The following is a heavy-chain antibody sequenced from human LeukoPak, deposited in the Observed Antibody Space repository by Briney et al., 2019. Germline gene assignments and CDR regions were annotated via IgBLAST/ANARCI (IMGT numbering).Heavy chain of an antibody. J-gene: IGHJ1*01. V-gene: IGHV3-11*01. Sequence: GGSLRLSCAASGFTFSDYYMSWIRQAPGKGLEWVSYISSSGSTIYYADSVKGRFTISRDNAKNSLYLQMNSLRAEDTAVYYCARVGATARSEYFQHWGQGTLVTVSS. D-gene: IGHD1-26*01. CDR3: ARVGATARSEYFQH. CDR2: ISSSGSTI. CDR1: GFTFSDYY.